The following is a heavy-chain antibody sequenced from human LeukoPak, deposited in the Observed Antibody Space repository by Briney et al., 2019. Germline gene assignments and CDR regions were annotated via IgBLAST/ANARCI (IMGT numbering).Heavy chain of an antibody. CDR2: IYTSGST. V-gene: IGHV4-61*02. D-gene: IGHD3-10*01. Sequence: MPSETLSLTCTVSGGSISSGSYYWSWIRQPAGKGLEWIGRIYTSGSTNYNPSLKSRVTISVDTSKNQFSLKMRSVTAADTAVYYCARDSGSGYYEAWGQGTLVTVSS. CDR1: GGSISSGSYY. J-gene: IGHJ5*02. CDR3: ARDSGSGYYEA.